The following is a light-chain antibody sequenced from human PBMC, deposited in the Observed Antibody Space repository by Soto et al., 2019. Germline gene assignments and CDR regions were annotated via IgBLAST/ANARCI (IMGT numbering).Light chain of an antibody. J-gene: IGKJ1*01. V-gene: IGKV3-20*01. CDR3: QQYGSSPWT. CDR2: DAS. Sequence: EIVLTQSPGTLSLSPGERATLSRRASQSVSSSHLAWYQQKPGQAPRLLIYDASSRATGIPDRFSGSGSGTDFTLTISRLEPEDFAVYYCQQYGSSPWTFGQGTKVEIK. CDR1: QSVSSSH.